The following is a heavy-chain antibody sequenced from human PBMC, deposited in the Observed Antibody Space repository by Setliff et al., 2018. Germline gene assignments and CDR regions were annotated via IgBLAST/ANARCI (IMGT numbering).Heavy chain of an antibody. J-gene: IGHJ4*02. CDR3: TTGGSSWYARFDY. CDR1: GFTFSSYS. CDR2: INWSGGST. V-gene: IGHV3-20*04. D-gene: IGHD6-13*01. Sequence: PGGSLRLSCAASGFTFSSYSMSWVRQAPGKGLEWVSGINWSGGSTGYADSVKGRFTISRDNAKNSLYLQMNSLRAEDTAVYYCTTGGSSWYARFDYWGQGSLVTVSS.